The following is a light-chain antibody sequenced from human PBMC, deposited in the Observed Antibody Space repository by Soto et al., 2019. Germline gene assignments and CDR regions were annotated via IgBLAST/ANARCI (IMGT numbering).Light chain of an antibody. V-gene: IGKV1-39*01. CDR3: QQSYNTPRT. J-gene: IGKJ1*01. CDR2: AAS. Sequence: DIQMTQSPSTLSASVGERVTMSCRASQSISSWLAWYQQKPGKAPKLLLYAASTLQRGVPSRFSASGSGTDFTLTIASLQPEDFATYYCQQSYNTPRTFGQGTKVDIK. CDR1: QSISSW.